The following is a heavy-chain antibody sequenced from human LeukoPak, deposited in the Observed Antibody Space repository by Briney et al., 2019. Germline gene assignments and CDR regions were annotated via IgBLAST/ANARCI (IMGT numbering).Heavy chain of an antibody. J-gene: IGHJ4*02. CDR3: ARDVGGAGEYLDY. Sequence: GGSLSLSCAASGFTFSSYSMNWVRQAPGKGLEWVSSISSSSSYIYYADSVKGRFTISRDNAKNSLYLQMNSLRAEDTAVYYCARDVGGAGEYLDYWGQGTVVTVSS. D-gene: IGHD1-26*01. V-gene: IGHV3-21*01. CDR2: ISSSSSYI. CDR1: GFTFSSYS.